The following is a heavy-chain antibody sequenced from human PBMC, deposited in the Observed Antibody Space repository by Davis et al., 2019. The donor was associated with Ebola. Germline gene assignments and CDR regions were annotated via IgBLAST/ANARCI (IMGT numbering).Heavy chain of an antibody. CDR1: GYTFTSYY. J-gene: IGHJ6*02. Sequence: ASVKVSCKASGYTFTSYYMHWVRQAPGQGLEWMGIINPSGGTTRYAQKFQGRVTMTTDTSTSTAYMELRSLRSDDTAVYYCARRVELYYYGMDVWGQGTTVTVSS. D-gene: IGHD1-1*01. V-gene: IGHV1-46*01. CDR2: INPSGGTT. CDR3: ARRVELYYYGMDV.